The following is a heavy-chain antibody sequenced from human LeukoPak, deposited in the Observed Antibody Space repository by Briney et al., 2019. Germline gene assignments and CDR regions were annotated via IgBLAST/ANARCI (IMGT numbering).Heavy chain of an antibody. D-gene: IGHD1-26*01. J-gene: IGHJ3*02. Sequence: SETLSLTCTVSGGSISSSSYYWGWIRQPPGKGLEWIGSIYYSGSTYYNPSLKSRVTISVDTSKNQFSLKLSSVTAADTAVYYCARDTTENIVGAIGKAFDIWGQGTMVTVSS. CDR1: GGSISSSSYY. V-gene: IGHV4-39*07. CDR2: IYYSGST. CDR3: ARDTTENIVGAIGKAFDI.